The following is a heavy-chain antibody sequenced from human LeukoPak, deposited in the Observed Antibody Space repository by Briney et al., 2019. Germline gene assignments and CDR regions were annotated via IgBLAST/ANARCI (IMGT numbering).Heavy chain of an antibody. Sequence: GGSLRLSCAASGFTFSSYSMNWVRQAPGKGLEWVSSISGSSSYIYYADSVKGRFTISRNNAKNSLFLQMNSLRAEDTAVYYCARDVTQYCSGGTCSAFDIWGQGTMVTVSS. CDR3: ARDVTQYCSGGTCSAFDI. CDR1: GFTFSSYS. CDR2: ISGSSSYI. V-gene: IGHV3-21*01. J-gene: IGHJ3*02. D-gene: IGHD2-15*01.